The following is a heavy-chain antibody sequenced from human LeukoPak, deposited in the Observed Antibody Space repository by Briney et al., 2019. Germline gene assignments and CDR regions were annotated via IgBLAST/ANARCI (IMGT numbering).Heavy chain of an antibody. CDR2: IYSGGST. CDR1: GFTFSSYG. CDR3: ARDRRQLVLSYYYYYYMDV. J-gene: IGHJ6*03. Sequence: GGSLRLSCAASGFTFSSYGMSWVRQAPGKGLEWVSVIYSGGSTYYADSVKGRFTISRDNSKNTLYLQMNSLRAEDTAVYYCARDRRQLVLSYYYYYYMDVWGKGTTVTVSS. V-gene: IGHV3-66*01. D-gene: IGHD6-13*01.